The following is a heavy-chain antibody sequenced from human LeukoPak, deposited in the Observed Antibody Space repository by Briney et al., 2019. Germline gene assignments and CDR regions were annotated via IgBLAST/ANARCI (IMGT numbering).Heavy chain of an antibody. CDR1: GGSISSGGYY. CDR3: ARGSTYYYDSSGYYYRIFDY. CDR2: IYYSGST. Sequence: SETLSLTCTVSGGSISSGGYYWSWIRQHPGKGLEWIGYIYYSGSTYYNPSLKSRVTISVDTSKNQFSLKLSSVTAADTAVYYCARGSTYYYDSSGYYYRIFDYWGQGTLVTVSS. J-gene: IGHJ4*02. D-gene: IGHD3-22*01. V-gene: IGHV4-31*03.